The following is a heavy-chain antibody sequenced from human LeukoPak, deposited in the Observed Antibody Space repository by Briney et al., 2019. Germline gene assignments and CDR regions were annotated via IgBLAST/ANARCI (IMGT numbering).Heavy chain of an antibody. CDR1: GGSISSYY. Sequence: SETLSLTCTASGGSISSYYWSWIRQPPGKGLEWIGYIYYSGSTNYNPSPKSRVTISVDTSKNQFSLKLSSVTAADTAVYYCARLTTIVVVPAAHDAFDIWGQGTMVTVSS. CDR2: IYYSGST. D-gene: IGHD2-2*01. V-gene: IGHV4-59*01. CDR3: ARLTTIVVVPAAHDAFDI. J-gene: IGHJ3*02.